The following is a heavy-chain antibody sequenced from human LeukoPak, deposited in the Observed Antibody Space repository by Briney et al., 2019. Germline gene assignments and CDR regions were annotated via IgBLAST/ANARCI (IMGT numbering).Heavy chain of an antibody. V-gene: IGHV1-69*06. Sequence: SVKVSCKASGYTLTSYHMHWVRQAPGQGLEWMGGIIPIFGTANYAQKFQGRVTITADKSTSTAYMELSSLRSEDTAVYYCARQRLPTYYGSGSYGTWGQGTLVTVSS. CDR1: GYTLTSYH. CDR2: IIPIFGTA. D-gene: IGHD3-10*01. J-gene: IGHJ5*02. CDR3: ARQRLPTYYGSGSYGT.